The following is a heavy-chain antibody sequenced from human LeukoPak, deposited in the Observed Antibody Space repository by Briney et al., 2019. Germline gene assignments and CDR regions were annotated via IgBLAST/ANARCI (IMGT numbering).Heavy chain of an antibody. CDR3: ARDEGVAVAGSFDY. Sequence: EPGGSLRLSCAASGFTFSRYWMHWVRQAPGKGLVWVSRINSDGSTTMYADSVKGRFSISRDNAKNTLYPQMNSLRGEDTAVYYCARDEGVAVAGSFDYWGQGTLVTVSS. CDR2: INSDGSTT. CDR1: GFTFSRYW. J-gene: IGHJ4*02. V-gene: IGHV3-74*03. D-gene: IGHD6-19*01.